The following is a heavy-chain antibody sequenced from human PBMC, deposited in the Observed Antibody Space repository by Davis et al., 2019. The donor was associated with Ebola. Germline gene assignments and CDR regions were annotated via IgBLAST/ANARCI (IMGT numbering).Heavy chain of an antibody. D-gene: IGHD3-3*01. CDR3: AREGGIFGVVIIPYFDY. V-gene: IGHV3-23*01. Sequence: GESLKISCAASGFTFNTYAMTWVRQAPGKGLEWVSTITGSGGSVYYADSVKGRFTISRDNAKNSLYLQMNSLRAEDTAVYYCAREGGIFGVVIIPYFDYWGQGTLVTVSS. CDR1: GFTFNTYA. CDR2: ITGSGGSV. J-gene: IGHJ4*02.